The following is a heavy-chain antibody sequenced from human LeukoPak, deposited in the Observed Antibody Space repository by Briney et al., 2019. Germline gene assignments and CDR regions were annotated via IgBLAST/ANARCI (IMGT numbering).Heavy chain of an antibody. V-gene: IGHV3-30-3*01. J-gene: IGHJ4*02. CDR3: ARGVYYYDSSGYYLPYFDY. CDR2: ISYDGSNK. CDR1: GFTFSSYA. Sequence: QPGGSLRLSCAASGFTFSSYAMHWVRQAPGKGLEWVAVISYDGSNKYYADSVKGRFTISRDNSKNTLYLQMNSLRAEDTAVYYCARGVYYYDSSGYYLPYFDYWGQGTLVTVSS. D-gene: IGHD3-22*01.